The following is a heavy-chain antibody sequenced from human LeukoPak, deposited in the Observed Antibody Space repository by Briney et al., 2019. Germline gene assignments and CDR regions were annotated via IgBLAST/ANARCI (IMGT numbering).Heavy chain of an antibody. Sequence: ASVKVSCKASGYTFTNDGISWVRQAPRQGLEWMGWISGYNGNTMYSQKLQGRVTMTTDISTSTAYMELRSLTSDDTAVYYCARSFSASNWLDPWGQGTLVTVSS. J-gene: IGHJ5*02. V-gene: IGHV1-18*01. CDR2: ISGYNGNT. CDR3: ARSFSASNWLDP. CDR1: GYTFTNDG.